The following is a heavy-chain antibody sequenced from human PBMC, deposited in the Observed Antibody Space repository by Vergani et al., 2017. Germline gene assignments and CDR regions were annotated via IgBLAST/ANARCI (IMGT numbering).Heavy chain of an antibody. D-gene: IGHD1-7*01. V-gene: IGHV3-33*01. CDR3: AREEVELSPIYGMDV. CDR1: GFTFSSYG. Sequence: QVQLVESGGGVVQPGRSLRLSCAASGFTFSSYGMHWVRQAPGKGLEWVAVIWYDGSNKYYADSVKGRFTISRDNSKNTLYLQMNSLRAEDTAVYYCAREEVELSPIYGMDVWGQGTTVTVSS. J-gene: IGHJ6*02. CDR2: IWYDGSNK.